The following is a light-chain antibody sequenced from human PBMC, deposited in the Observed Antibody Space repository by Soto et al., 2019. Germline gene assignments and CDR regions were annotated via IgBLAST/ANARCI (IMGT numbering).Light chain of an antibody. Sequence: DIVMTQSPLSLPVTPGEPASISCRSSQSLLHRNGYNYINWYLQKPGQSPQLLMCFGSTRASGVPDRFSGSGSGTDFTLKIYRVEAEDVGVYYCLQALQTPPTFGQGTLLEIK. V-gene: IGKV2-28*01. CDR2: FGS. CDR3: LQALQTPPT. CDR1: QSLLHRNGYNY. J-gene: IGKJ5*01.